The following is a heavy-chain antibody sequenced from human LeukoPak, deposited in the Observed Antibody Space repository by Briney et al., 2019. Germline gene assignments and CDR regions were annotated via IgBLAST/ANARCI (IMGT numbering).Heavy chain of an antibody. CDR1: GYTFLSYE. J-gene: IGHJ4*02. CDR2: MNPNSGSS. V-gene: IGHV1-8*02. D-gene: IGHD3-3*01. CDR3: ARTYYDFWSGQTDDYYFDY. Sequence: GASVKDSCKASGYTFLSYEINWVRQAPGQGLEWMGWMNPNSGSSGFAPKFQGRVTMTRNTAMSTSYMELSSLRPDDTAVYYCARTYYDFWSGQTDDYYFDYWGQGTLVTVSS.